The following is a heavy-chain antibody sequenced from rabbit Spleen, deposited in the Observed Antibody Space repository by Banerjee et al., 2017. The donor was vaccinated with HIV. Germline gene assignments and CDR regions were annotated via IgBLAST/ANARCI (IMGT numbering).Heavy chain of an antibody. Sequence: QEQLEESGGGLVKPGASLTLTCTASGVSFSFSSYMCWVRQAPGKGLQWIACINTYTGKAVYATWANGRFTVSRTSSTKVTLQMTSLTAADTATYFCARDLVAVIGWNFSLWGQGTLVTVS. CDR2: INTYTGKA. D-gene: IGHD1-1*01. V-gene: IGHV1S45*01. CDR3: ARDLVAVIGWNFSL. J-gene: IGHJ3*01. CDR1: GVSFSFSSY.